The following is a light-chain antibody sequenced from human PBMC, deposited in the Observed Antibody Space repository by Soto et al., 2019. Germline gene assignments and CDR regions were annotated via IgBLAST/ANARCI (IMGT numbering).Light chain of an antibody. CDR3: QKYNNWWT. J-gene: IGKJ1*01. CDR2: VAS. CDR1: QSVSSS. Sequence: EIVMTQSPATLSVSPGERVTLSCRASQSVSSSLAWYQQKPGQAPTLLIYVASTKAIGIPGRFSGIGSETEFTLTISSLQSEDFAVYYCQKYNNWWTFGQGTKVETK. V-gene: IGKV3-15*01.